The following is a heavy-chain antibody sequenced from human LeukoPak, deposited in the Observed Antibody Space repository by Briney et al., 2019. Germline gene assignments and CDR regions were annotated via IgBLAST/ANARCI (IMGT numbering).Heavy chain of an antibody. CDR3: ARNYYDSSGYYLYYFDY. V-gene: IGHV1-69*05. Sequence: SVKVSCKASGGTFSSYAISWVRQAPGQGLEWMGGIIPIFGTANYAQKFQGRVTITTDESTSTAYMELSSLRPEDTAVYYCARNYYDSSGYYLYYFDYWGQGTLVTVSS. CDR2: IIPIFGTA. D-gene: IGHD3-22*01. J-gene: IGHJ4*02. CDR1: GGTFSSYA.